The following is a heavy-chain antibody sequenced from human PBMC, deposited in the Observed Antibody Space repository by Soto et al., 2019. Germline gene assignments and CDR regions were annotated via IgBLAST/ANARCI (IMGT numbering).Heavy chain of an antibody. J-gene: IGHJ4*02. CDR3: ASFVGLLWGGVSPAESWGSYYFDN. V-gene: IGHV4-30-4*01. D-gene: IGHD2-8*01. CDR2: IYYSGNT. Sequence: VQLQESGPGLVKPSQTLSLTCTVSGDSITSGDYYWSWIRQPPGKGLEWIGYIYYSGNTNYNPSLQSRVIMSVDTSKNPFSLKLTSVTAADTAVYYCASFVGLLWGGVSPAESWGSYYFDNWGQGTLVTVSS. CDR1: GDSITSGDYY.